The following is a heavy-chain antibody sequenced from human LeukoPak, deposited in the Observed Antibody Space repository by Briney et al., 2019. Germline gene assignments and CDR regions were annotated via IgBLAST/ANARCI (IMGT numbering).Heavy chain of an antibody. CDR3: ARGRGDYVWGSYRYFDY. V-gene: IGHV4-59*12. D-gene: IGHD3-16*02. CDR1: GGSISGNA. J-gene: IGHJ4*02. Sequence: SETLSLTCTVSGGSISGNAWSWIRQTPEKGLEWIGYIYKSGSTKYNPSLKGRVTISPDTSKNQFSLKLRSVAAADTAVYYCARGRGDYVWGSYRYFDYWGQGTLVTVSS. CDR2: IYKSGST.